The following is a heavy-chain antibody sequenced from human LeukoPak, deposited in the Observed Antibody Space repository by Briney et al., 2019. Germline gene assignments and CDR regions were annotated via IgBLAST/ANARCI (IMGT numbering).Heavy chain of an antibody. CDR1: GYTFTSYG. CDR3: ARAARTKMTTPGLGY. D-gene: IGHD4-17*01. CDR2: MNPNSGNT. V-gene: IGHV1-8*03. Sequence: ASVKVSCKASGYTFTSYGISWVRQAPGQGLEWMGWMNPNSGNTGYAQKFQGRVTITRNTSISTAYMELSSLRSEDTAVYYCARAARTKMTTPGLGYWGQGTLVTVSS. J-gene: IGHJ4*02.